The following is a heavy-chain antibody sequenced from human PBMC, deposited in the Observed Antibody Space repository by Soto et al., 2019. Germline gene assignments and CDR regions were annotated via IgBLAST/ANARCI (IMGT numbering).Heavy chain of an antibody. CDR2: TSGSGDTT. CDR3: AKMVHGGYVSYFDS. Sequence: PGGSLRLSCEASGFTFTSYAMSWVRHSPGKGLEWVSATSGSGDTTYYADSVKGRFTISRDNSEKRLYLQMNSLRAEDTAVYYCAKMVHGGYVSYFDSWGQGTLVSVSS. CDR1: GFTFTSYA. J-gene: IGHJ4*02. V-gene: IGHV3-23*01. D-gene: IGHD5-12*01.